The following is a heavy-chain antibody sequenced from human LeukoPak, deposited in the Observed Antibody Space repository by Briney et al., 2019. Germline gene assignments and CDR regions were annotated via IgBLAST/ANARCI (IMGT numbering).Heavy chain of an antibody. D-gene: IGHD1-20*01. V-gene: IGHV5-51*01. J-gene: IGHJ4*02. Sequence: GESLKISCKGSGYSFTSYWIGWVRQMPRKGLEWIGIIYPGDSDTRYSPSFQGQVTISADKSIRTAYLQWSSLKASDTAMYYCARHPAYNWNPDYWGQGTLVTVSS. CDR1: GYSFTSYW. CDR2: IYPGDSDT. CDR3: ARHPAYNWNPDY.